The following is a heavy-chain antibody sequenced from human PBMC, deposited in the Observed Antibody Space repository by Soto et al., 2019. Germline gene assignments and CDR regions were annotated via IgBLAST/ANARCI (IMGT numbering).Heavy chain of an antibody. CDR1: GGSVSSSSCH. CDR3: ARHCPDRVAAITRAYYFDY. Sequence: SETLSLTCTVSGGSVSSSSCHWGWIRQPPGKGLEWIGSIYYSGSTYYNPSLKSRVTISVDTSKNQFSLKLSSVTAADTAVYYCARHCPDRVAAITRAYYFDYWGQGTLVTVSS. D-gene: IGHD5-12*01. V-gene: IGHV4-39*01. J-gene: IGHJ4*02. CDR2: IYYSGST.